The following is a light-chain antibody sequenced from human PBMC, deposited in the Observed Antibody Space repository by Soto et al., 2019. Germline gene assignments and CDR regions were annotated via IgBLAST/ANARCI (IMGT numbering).Light chain of an antibody. CDR1: SSNIGAGYD. J-gene: IGLJ2*01. CDR2: GNN. V-gene: IGLV1-40*01. CDR3: QSFDSSLRGGV. Sequence: QAVVTQPPSVSGAPGQRVTISCTGSSSNIGAGYDVHWYQQLPGTAPKLPIYGNNNRPSGVPDRFSGSKSGTSASLAITGLQAEDEAHYYCQSFDSSLRGGVFGGGTKLTVL.